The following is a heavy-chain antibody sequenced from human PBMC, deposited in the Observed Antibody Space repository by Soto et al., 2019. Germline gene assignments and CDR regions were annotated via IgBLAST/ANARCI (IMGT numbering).Heavy chain of an antibody. V-gene: IGHV4-39*01. D-gene: IGHD1-26*01. CDR1: GGSISSSSYY. J-gene: IGHJ4*02. Sequence: QLQLQESGPGLVKPSETLSLTCTVSGGSISSSSYYWGWIRQPPGKGLEWIGSIYYSGSTYYNPSLKSRVXIXVXXSKNQFSLKLTSVTAADTAVYYCASRIVGAPTFDYWGQGTLVTVSS. CDR2: IYYSGST. CDR3: ASRIVGAPTFDY.